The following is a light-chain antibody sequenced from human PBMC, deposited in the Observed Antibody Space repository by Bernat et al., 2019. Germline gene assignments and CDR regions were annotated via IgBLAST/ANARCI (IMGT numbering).Light chain of an antibody. CDR1: QSLTHSNGYKY. CDR2: LGS. V-gene: IGKV2-28*01. CDR3: MQSLQTPYT. J-gene: IGKJ2*01. Sequence: DIMMTQSPLSLPVTPGEPASISCKSSQSLTHSNGYKYLDWYVQRPGQSPQLLIYLGSNRASGVPDRISGSGSGTRFTLKISRVEAADVGIYYCMQSLQTPYTFGQGTKLEIK.